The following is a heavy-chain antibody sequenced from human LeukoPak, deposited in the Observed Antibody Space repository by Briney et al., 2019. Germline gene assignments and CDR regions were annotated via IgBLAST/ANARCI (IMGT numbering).Heavy chain of an antibody. V-gene: IGHV1-18*01. CDR2: ISAYNGNT. Sequence: ASVKVSCKASGYTFTSYGISWVRQAPGQGLEWMGWISAYNGNTNYAQKLQGRVTMTTDTSTSTAYMELRSLRSDDTAVYHCARDLGEDIVVVPAATYYYYGMDVWGQGTTVTVSS. D-gene: IGHD2-2*01. CDR3: ARDLGEDIVVVPAATYYYYGMDV. CDR1: GYTFTSYG. J-gene: IGHJ6*02.